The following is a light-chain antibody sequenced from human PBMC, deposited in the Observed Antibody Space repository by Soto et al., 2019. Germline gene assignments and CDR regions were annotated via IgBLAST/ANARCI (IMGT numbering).Light chain of an antibody. CDR3: QQLNSYPLS. CDR1: QGISTY. V-gene: IGKV1-9*01. Sequence: DIQLTQSPSFLSASVGDRVTITCRASQGISTYLAWYRQKPGRAPNLLIYAASTLHSGVPSRFSGSVSGTEFTLTINSLQPEDFATYYCQQLNSYPLSFGGGTKVEIK. CDR2: AAS. J-gene: IGKJ4*01.